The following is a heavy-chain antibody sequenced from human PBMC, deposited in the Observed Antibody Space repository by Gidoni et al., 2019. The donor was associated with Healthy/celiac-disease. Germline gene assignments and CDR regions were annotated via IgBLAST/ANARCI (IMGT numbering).Heavy chain of an antibody. Sequence: EVQLVESGGGLVQPGGSLRLSCAASGFTFSSYWMHWVRQAPGKGLVWVSRINSDGSSTSYAESVKGRFTISRDNAKNTLYLQMNSLRAEDTAVYYCARGIVVVPAAIGYYYYGMDVWGQGTTVTVSS. CDR1: GFTFSSYW. V-gene: IGHV3-74*01. CDR2: INSDGSST. CDR3: ARGIVVVPAAIGYYYYGMDV. D-gene: IGHD2-2*01. J-gene: IGHJ6*02.